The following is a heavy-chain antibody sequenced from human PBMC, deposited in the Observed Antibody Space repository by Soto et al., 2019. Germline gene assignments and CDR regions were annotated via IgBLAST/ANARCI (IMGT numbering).Heavy chain of an antibody. CDR2: INHSGST. Sequence: SETLSVTCAVYGGSFSGYYWSWIRQPPGKGLEWIGEINHSGSTNYNPSLKSRVTISVDTSKNQFSLKLSSVTAADTAVYYCARGGGGGSSRWYDYHYYMAVWGRRTTVPVSS. D-gene: IGHD6-13*01. CDR1: GGSFSGYY. V-gene: IGHV4-34*01. J-gene: IGHJ6*03. CDR3: ARGGGGGSSRWYDYHYYMAV.